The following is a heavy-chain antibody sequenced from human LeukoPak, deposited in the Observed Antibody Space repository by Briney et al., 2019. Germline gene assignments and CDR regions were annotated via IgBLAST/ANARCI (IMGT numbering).Heavy chain of an antibody. V-gene: IGHV3-53*01. Sequence: GGSLRLSCAASGFTVSSNYMSWVRQAPGKGLEWVSVIYSGGSTYYADSVKGRFTISRDNSKNTLYLQMNSLRAEDTAVYYCARWQWLVPFDYWGQGTLVTVSS. J-gene: IGHJ4*02. CDR2: IYSGGST. D-gene: IGHD6-19*01. CDR1: GFTVSSNY. CDR3: ARWQWLVPFDY.